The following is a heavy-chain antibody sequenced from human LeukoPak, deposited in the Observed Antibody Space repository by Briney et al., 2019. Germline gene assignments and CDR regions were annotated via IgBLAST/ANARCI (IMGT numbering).Heavy chain of an antibody. CDR1: GGSLSRYY. CDR2: FYTSWST. V-gene: IGHV4-4*07. D-gene: IGHD6-19*01. CDR3: ARLGQWLVGAYFDY. J-gene: IGHJ4*02. Sequence: SETLSLTCTVSGGSLSRYYWSCIRQPAGKGLEWIGRFYTSWSTNYNPSLKSRVTISVDTSKTQFSLKLSSVTAADTAVYCCARLGQWLVGAYFDYWGQGTLVTVSS.